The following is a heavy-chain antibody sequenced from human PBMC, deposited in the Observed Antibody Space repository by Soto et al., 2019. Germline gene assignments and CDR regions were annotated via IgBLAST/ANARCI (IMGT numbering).Heavy chain of an antibody. CDR1: GFTFSSYS. V-gene: IGHV3-21*01. D-gene: IGHD3-3*01. Sequence: EVQLVESGGGLVKPGGSLRLSCAASGFTFSSYSMNWVRQAPGKGLEWVSSISSSSSYIYYADSVKGRFTISRDNAKNSLYLQMNSQRAEDTAVYYCARARDYDFWSGPGYWGQGTLVTVSS. J-gene: IGHJ4*02. CDR2: ISSSSSYI. CDR3: ARARDYDFWSGPGY.